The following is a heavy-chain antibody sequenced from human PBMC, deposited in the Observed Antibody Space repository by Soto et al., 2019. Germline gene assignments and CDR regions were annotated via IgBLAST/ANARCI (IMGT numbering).Heavy chain of an antibody. CDR2: INPNSGGT. CDR3: ARGLDRFLEWLLPSYYGMDV. V-gene: IGHV1-2*02. J-gene: IGHJ6*02. Sequence: ASVRVSCKASGYTFTGYYMHWVRQAPGQGLEWMGWINPNSGGTNYAQKFQGRVTMTRDTSISTAYMELSRLRSDDTAVYYCARGLDRFLEWLLPSYYGMDVWGQGTTVTVSS. D-gene: IGHD3-3*01. CDR1: GYTFTGYY.